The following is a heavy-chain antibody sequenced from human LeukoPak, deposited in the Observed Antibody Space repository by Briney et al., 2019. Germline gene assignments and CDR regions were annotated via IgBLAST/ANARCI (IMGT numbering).Heavy chain of an antibody. Sequence: SGGSLRLSCAASGFTFGSYAMSWVRQAPGGGLEWVSSLSPSGASIYYADSVKGRFSISRDNSKNTLYLQMNSLRAEDTAVYYCAKDLRTGMIVASYFEYWGQGTLVTVSS. V-gene: IGHV3-23*01. J-gene: IGHJ4*02. CDR1: GFTFGSYA. CDR2: LSPSGASI. D-gene: IGHD3-22*01. CDR3: AKDLRTGMIVASYFEY.